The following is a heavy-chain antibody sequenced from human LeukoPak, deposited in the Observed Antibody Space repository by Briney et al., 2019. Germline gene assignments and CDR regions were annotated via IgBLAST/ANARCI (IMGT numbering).Heavy chain of an antibody. V-gene: IGHV3-30*03. J-gene: IGHJ5*02. Sequence: GGSLRLSCAASGFTFSSYGMQWVRQAPGKGLEWVAVISYDGSNKYYADSVKGRFTTSRDNSKNTLYLQMNRLRAEDTAVYYCARETYGSGSYPSPFDPWGQGTLVTVSS. CDR2: ISYDGSNK. CDR3: ARETYGSGSYPSPFDP. D-gene: IGHD3-10*01. CDR1: GFTFSSYG.